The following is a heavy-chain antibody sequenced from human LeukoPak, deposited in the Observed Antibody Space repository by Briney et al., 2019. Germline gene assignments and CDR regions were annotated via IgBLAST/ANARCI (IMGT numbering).Heavy chain of an antibody. Sequence: PGGSLRLSCAASGFTFSSYSMNWVRQAPGKGLEWVSSISSSSSYIYYADSVKGRFTISRDNAKNSLYLQMNSLRAEDTAVYYCAMNSGYDRGDAFDIWGQGTMVTVSS. V-gene: IGHV3-21*01. CDR3: AMNSGYDRGDAFDI. J-gene: IGHJ3*02. CDR2: ISSSSSYI. CDR1: GFTFSSYS. D-gene: IGHD5-12*01.